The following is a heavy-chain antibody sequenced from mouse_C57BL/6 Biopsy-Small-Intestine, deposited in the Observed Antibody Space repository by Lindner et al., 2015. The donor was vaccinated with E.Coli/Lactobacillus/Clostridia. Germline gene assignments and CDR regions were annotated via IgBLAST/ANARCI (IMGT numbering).Heavy chain of an antibody. CDR3: ARWAAYYSNPYAMDY. Sequence: VQLQEVWGGLVKPGGSLKLSCAASGFTFSSYAMSWVRQTPEKRLEWVATISDGGSYTYYPDNVKGRFTISRDNAKNNLYLQMSHLKSEDTAMYYCARWAAYYSNPYAMDYWGQGTSVTVSS. D-gene: IGHD2-5*01. J-gene: IGHJ4*01. CDR1: GFTFSSYA. CDR2: ISDGGSYT. V-gene: IGHV5-4*01.